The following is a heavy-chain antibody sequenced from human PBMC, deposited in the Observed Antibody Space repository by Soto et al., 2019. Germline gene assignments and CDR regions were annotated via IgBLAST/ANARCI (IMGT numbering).Heavy chain of an antibody. CDR3: AKTSSPDCSGGSCYQVSLLDP. CDR1: GGSISSHY. J-gene: IGHJ5*02. Sequence: PSETLSLTCIVSGGSISSHYWSWIRQPAGKGLEWIGRIYASGSTIYNPSLKSRVTMSVDTSRNHFSLRLSSVTAADTAVYHCAKTSSPDCSGGSCYQVSLLDPWGRGTLVTVSS. CDR2: IYASGST. D-gene: IGHD2-15*01. V-gene: IGHV4-4*07.